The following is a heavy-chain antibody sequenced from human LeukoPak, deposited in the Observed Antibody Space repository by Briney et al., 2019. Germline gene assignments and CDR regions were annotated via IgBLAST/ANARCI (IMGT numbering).Heavy chain of an antibody. CDR3: ARVKGWPPGWFDP. CDR1: GYSINSGYY. J-gene: IGHJ5*02. D-gene: IGHD5-24*01. Sequence: SETLSLTCTVSGYSINSGYYWGWIRQPPGKGLEWIGSIYHSGSTYYNPSLKSRVTISVDTSKNQFSLKLSSVTAADTAVYYCARVKGWPPGWFDPWGQGTLVTVSS. CDR2: IYHSGST. V-gene: IGHV4-38-2*02.